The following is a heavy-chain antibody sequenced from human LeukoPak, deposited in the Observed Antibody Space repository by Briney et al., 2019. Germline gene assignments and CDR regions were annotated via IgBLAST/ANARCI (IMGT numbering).Heavy chain of an antibody. CDR3: ARERRGYCTNGVCYGDFDP. D-gene: IGHD2-8*01. CDR1: GYTFTSYY. V-gene: IGHV1-46*01. Sequence: ASVKVSCKASGYTFTSYYMHWVRQAPGQGLEWMGIINPSGGSTSYAQKFQGRVTITADKSTSTAYMELSSLRSEDTAVYYCARERRGYCTNGVCYGDFDPWGQGTLVTVSS. J-gene: IGHJ5*02. CDR2: INPSGGST.